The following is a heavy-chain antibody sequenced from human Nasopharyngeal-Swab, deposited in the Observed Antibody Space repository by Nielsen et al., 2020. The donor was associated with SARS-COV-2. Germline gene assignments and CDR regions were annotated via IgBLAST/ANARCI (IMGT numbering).Heavy chain of an antibody. CDR3: ARLTADVLRFFRPYYFDY. CDR2: IYYSGST. V-gene: IGHV4-39*01. J-gene: IGHJ4*02. Sequence: SETLSLTCTVSGGSISSSIYYWGWIRQPPGKGLEWIGSIYYSGSTYYNPSLKSRVTISVDTSKNQFSLKLSSVTAADTAVYYCARLTADVLRFFRPYYFDYWGQGTLVTVSS. CDR1: GGSISSSIYY. D-gene: IGHD3-3*01.